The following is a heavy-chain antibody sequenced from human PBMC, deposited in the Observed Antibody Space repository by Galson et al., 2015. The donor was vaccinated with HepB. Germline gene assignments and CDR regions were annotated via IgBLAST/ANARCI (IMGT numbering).Heavy chain of an antibody. CDR3: ATHGHYYASGRSSFYFDL. V-gene: IGHV3-23*01. Sequence: SLRLSCAASGFTFSSYDMSWVRQAPGTGLEWVSAISGSGGSTYYADSVKGRFTISRDNSKNTLYLQMNSLRAEDTAVYYCATHGHYYASGRSSFYFDLWGRGTLVTVSS. J-gene: IGHJ2*01. CDR1: GFTFSSYD. D-gene: IGHD3-10*01. CDR2: ISGSGGST.